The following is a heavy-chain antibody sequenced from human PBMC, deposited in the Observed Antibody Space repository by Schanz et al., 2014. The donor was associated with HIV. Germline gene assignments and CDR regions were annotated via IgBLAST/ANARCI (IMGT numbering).Heavy chain of an antibody. CDR1: GGTFMTYA. CDR3: ARRESDGALDV. V-gene: IGHV1-69*01. Sequence: QVQLVQSGAEVKKPGSSVKVSCKASGGTFMTYAISWVRQAPGQGLEWMGGIIPLFGTRNYAQMFQGRVTITADESTNTAYMELSSLRSEDTAVYYCARRESDGALDVWGPGTTVIVSS. D-gene: IGHD2-21*02. J-gene: IGHJ6*02. CDR2: IIPLFGTR.